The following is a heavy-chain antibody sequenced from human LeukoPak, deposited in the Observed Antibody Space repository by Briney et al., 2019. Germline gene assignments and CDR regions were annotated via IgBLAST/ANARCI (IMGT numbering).Heavy chain of an antibody. Sequence: GGSLRLSCAASGFTFSSHALHWVRQAPGKGLEWVSSISSSSSYIYYADSVKGRFTISRDNAKNSLYLQMNSLRAEDTAVYYCARVGYYDSSGYRSFDYWGQGTLVTVSS. D-gene: IGHD3-22*01. CDR3: ARVGYYDSSGYRSFDY. CDR1: GFTFSSHA. J-gene: IGHJ4*02. CDR2: ISSSSSYI. V-gene: IGHV3-21*01.